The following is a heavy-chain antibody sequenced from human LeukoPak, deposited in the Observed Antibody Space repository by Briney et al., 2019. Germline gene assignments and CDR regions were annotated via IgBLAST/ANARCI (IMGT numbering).Heavy chain of an antibody. Sequence: ASVKVSCKASGYTFTSYYMHWVRQAPGQGLEWMGIINPSGGSTSYAQKFQGRVTMTRDTSTSTVYMELSSLTSDDTAVYFCARDISTYSGTFLGGDHWGQGTLVTVSS. CDR1: GYTFTSYY. CDR3: ARDISTYSGTFLGGDH. D-gene: IGHD1-26*01. CDR2: INPSGGST. J-gene: IGHJ4*02. V-gene: IGHV1-46*01.